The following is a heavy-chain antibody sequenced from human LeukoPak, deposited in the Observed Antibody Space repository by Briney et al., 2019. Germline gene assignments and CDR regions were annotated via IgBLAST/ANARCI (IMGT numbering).Heavy chain of an antibody. CDR1: GYTFTDYY. Sequence: GASVKVSCKASGYTFTDYYMHWVRQAPGQGLEWMGVIKPNSGGTNCAQKFQDRVTMTRDTSITTAYMELSWLRSDDTAVYFCAREFKTGNYDIGTTFDYWGQGTLVTVSS. J-gene: IGHJ4*02. CDR2: IKPNSGGT. V-gene: IGHV1-2*02. D-gene: IGHD3-22*01. CDR3: AREFKTGNYDIGTTFDY.